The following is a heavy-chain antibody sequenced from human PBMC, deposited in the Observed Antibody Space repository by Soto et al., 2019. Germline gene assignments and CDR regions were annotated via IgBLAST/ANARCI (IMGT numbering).Heavy chain of an antibody. D-gene: IGHD3-10*01. CDR1: GFPFSSYA. CDR2: ISGGGNDR. V-gene: IGHV3-23*01. Sequence: VQLLESGGSLVQPGVSLTLSCAASGFPFSSYAMSWVRQTPEKGLEWVAGISGGGNDRYYADFVQGRFTFSRDNSRNILYLQRNSLRADDTAMYFCARSLFMVAPDNEPFDSCCQGTLVTVSS. J-gene: IGHJ4*02. CDR3: ARSLFMVAPDNEPFDS.